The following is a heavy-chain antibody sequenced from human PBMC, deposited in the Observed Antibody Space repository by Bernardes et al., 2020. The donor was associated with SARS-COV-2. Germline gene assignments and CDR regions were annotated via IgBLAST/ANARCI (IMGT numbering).Heavy chain of an antibody. D-gene: IGHD3-16*02. CDR3: ASGVYDYVWGSYRKNNKSFDY. V-gene: IGHV1-8*01. CDR2: MNPNSGNT. J-gene: IGHJ4*02. Sequence: ASVKVSCKASGYTFTSYDINWVRQATGQGLEWMGWMNPNSGNTGYAQKFQGRVTMTRNTSISTAYMELSSLRSEDTAVYYCASGVYDYVWGSYRKNNKSFDYWGQGTLVTVSS. CDR1: GYTFTSYD.